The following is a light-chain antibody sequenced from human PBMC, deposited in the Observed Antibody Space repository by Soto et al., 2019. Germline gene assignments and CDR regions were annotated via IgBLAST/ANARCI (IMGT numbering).Light chain of an antibody. CDR2: AAS. CDR1: QGISNN. V-gene: IGKV1-27*01. Sequence: DIQMTQSPSSLSASVGDRVTITCRASQGISNNLAWYQQKPGKVPQLLIYAASTLQSGVPSRFSGGGSGTDFNLTIDSLQPEDVATYYCQKYDSAPWTFGQGTKVEIK. CDR3: QKYDSAPWT. J-gene: IGKJ1*01.